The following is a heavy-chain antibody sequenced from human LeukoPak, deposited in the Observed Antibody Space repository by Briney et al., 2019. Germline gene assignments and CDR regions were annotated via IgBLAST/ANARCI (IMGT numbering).Heavy chain of an antibody. Sequence: SVKVSCKASGGTFSSYAISWVRQAPGQGLEWMGGIIPIFGTANYAQKFQGRVTITADESTSTAYMELSSLRSEDTAVYYCARVWWELQPVPDYWGQGTLVTVSS. CDR2: IIPIFGTA. D-gene: IGHD1-26*01. CDR1: GGTFSSYA. J-gene: IGHJ4*02. V-gene: IGHV1-69*13. CDR3: ARVWWELQPVPDY.